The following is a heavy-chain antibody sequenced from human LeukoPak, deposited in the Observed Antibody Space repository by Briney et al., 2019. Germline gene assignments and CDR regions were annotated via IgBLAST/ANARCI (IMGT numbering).Heavy chain of an antibody. J-gene: IGHJ4*02. CDR2: ISSSSSYI. D-gene: IGHD6-19*01. V-gene: IGHV3-21*01. Sequence: GGSLRLSCAASGFTFSSYSMNWVRQAPGKGLEWVSSISSSSSYIYYADSVKGRFTISRDNAKNSLYLQMNSLRAEDTAVYYCARDGSGWYKGSFDYWGQGTLVTVSS. CDR3: ARDGSGWYKGSFDY. CDR1: GFTFSSYS.